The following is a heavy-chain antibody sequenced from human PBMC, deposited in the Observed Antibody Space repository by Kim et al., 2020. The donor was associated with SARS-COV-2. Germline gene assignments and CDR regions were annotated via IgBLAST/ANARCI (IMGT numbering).Heavy chain of an antibody. J-gene: IGHJ3*02. CDR2: ISWNSGSI. CDR3: AKGDTIFGVEWREWRAFDI. CDR1: GFTFDDYA. Sequence: GGSLRLSCAASGFTFDDYAMHWVRQAPGKGLEWVSGISWNSGSIGYADSVKGRFTISRDNAKNSLYLQMNSLRAEDTALYYCAKGDTIFGVEWREWRAFDIWGQGTMVTVSS. V-gene: IGHV3-9*01. D-gene: IGHD3-3*01.